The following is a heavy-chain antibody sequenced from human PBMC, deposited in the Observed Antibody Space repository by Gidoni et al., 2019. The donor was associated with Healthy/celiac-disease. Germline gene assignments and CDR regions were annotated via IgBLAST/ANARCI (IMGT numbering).Heavy chain of an antibody. CDR1: GGSISSYY. CDR2: IYYSGST. V-gene: IGHV4-59*01. D-gene: IGHD3-22*01. CDR3: ARSYYDSSGYYWGSYYYYGMDV. J-gene: IGHJ6*02. Sequence: QVQLQESGPGLVKPSETLSLTCTVSGGSISSYYWSWIRQPPGKGLEWIGYIYYSGSTNYNPSLKSRVTISVDTSKNQFSLKLSSVTAADTAVYYCARSYYDSSGYYWGSYYYYGMDVWGQGTTVTVSS.